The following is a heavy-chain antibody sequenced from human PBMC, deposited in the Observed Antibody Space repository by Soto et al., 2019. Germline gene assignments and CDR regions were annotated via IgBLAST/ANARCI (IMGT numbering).Heavy chain of an antibody. J-gene: IGHJ6*02. D-gene: IGHD4-4*01. Sequence: LSLTCTVSGGSISSGGYYWSWIRQHPGKGLEWIGYIYYSGSTYYNPSLKSRVTISVDTPKNQFSLKLSSVTAADTAVYYCARSMTTGYYYYGMDVWGQGTTVTVSS. CDR1: GGSISSGGYY. CDR3: ARSMTTGYYYYGMDV. CDR2: IYYSGST. V-gene: IGHV4-31*03.